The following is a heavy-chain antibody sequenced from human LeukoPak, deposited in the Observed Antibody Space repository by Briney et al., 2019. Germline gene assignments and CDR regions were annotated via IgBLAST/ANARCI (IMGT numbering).Heavy chain of an antibody. Sequence: ASVKVSCXASGYTFTGYYMHWVRQAPGQGLEWMGWINPNSGGTNYAQKFQGRVTMTRDTSISTAYMELSSLRSEDTAVYYCARGLSGWYEFDYWGQGTLVTVSS. CDR2: INPNSGGT. V-gene: IGHV1-2*02. CDR3: ARGLSGWYEFDY. CDR1: GYTFTGYY. J-gene: IGHJ4*02. D-gene: IGHD6-13*01.